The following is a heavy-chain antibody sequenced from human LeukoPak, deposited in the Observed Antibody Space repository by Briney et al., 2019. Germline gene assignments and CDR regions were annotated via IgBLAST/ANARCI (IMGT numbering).Heavy chain of an antibody. D-gene: IGHD2-2*01. CDR3: ARRLPAALDY. V-gene: IGHV3-73*01. J-gene: IGHJ4*02. CDR2: IRSKANSYAT. Sequence: PGGSLRLSCAASGFTFSGSAMHWVRQASGKGLEWVGRIRSKANSYATAYAASVKGRFTISRDDSKNTAYLQMNSLKTEDTAVYYCARRLPAALDYWGQGTLVTVSS. CDR1: GFTFSGSA.